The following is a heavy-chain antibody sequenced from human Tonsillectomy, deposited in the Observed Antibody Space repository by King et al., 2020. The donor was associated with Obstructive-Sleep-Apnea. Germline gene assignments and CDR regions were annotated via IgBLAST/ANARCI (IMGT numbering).Heavy chain of an antibody. D-gene: IGHD4-17*01. CDR3: ARGTYGDYEGVWFDP. Sequence: LQLQESGPGLVKPSETLSLTCTVSGSSISSGYYWGWIRQPPGKGLEWIGSIYHSGSTYYNPSLKRRVTISVDTSKNQFSLKLSSVTAADTAVYYCARGTYGDYEGVWFDPWGQGTLVTVSS. V-gene: IGHV4-38-2*02. CDR2: IYHSGST. J-gene: IGHJ5*02. CDR1: GSSISSGYY.